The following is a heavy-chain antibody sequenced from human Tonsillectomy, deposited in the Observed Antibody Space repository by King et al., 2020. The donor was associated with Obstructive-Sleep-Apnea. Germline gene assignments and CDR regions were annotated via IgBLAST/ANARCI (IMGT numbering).Heavy chain of an antibody. Sequence: VQLVESGGGLVQPGGSLRLSCAASGFTFSNYDMHWVRQATGKGLEWVSTIGTAGDTYYPGSVKGRFTISRENAKNSLYLQMNSLRAGDTAVYYCARETIIAAAGVMVDYGLDVWGQGTTVTVSS. V-gene: IGHV3-13*01. D-gene: IGHD6-13*01. CDR2: IGTAGDT. CDR1: GFTFSNYD. CDR3: ARETIIAAAGVMVDYGLDV. J-gene: IGHJ6*02.